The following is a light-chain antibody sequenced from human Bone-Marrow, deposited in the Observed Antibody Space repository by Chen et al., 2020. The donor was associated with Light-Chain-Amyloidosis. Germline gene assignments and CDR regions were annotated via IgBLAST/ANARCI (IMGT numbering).Light chain of an antibody. Sequence: SYVLTQPSSVSVAPGQTATIACGGNNIGSTSVHWYQQTPGQAPLLVVYDDSDRPSGIPERSAGSTSGTRATLTISGVDAGDEAEYYWQVWDRSSACPVSGGGTKLTVL. CDR1: NIGSTS. V-gene: IGLV3-21*02. CDR3: QVWDRSSACPV. J-gene: IGLJ3*02. CDR2: DDS.